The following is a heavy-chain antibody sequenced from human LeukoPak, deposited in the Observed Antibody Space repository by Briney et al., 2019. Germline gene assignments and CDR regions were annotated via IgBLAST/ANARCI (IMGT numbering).Heavy chain of an antibody. D-gene: IGHD3-22*01. J-gene: IGHJ4*02. CDR3: ARDSSGPGVDY. Sequence: PSETLSLTCIVSGGSISSGDYYWSWIRQPPGKGLEWIGYIYYSGSTYYNPSLKSRVTISVDTSKNQFSLKLSSVTAADTAVYYCARDSSGPGVDYWGQGTLVTVSS. CDR1: GGSISSGDYY. CDR2: IYYSGST. V-gene: IGHV4-30-4*08.